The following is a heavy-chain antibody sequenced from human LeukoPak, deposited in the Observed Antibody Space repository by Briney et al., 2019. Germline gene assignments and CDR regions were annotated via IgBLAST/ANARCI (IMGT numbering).Heavy chain of an antibody. V-gene: IGHV1-69*05. CDR3: ASNYYDSSGYYPHFDY. CDR1: GGTFSSYA. CDR2: IIPIFGTA. D-gene: IGHD3-22*01. Sequence: ASVKVSCKASGGTFSSYAISWVRQAPGQGLEWMGGIIPIFGTANYAQKFQGRVAITTDESTSTAYMELSRLRSEDTAVYYCASNYYDSSGYYPHFDYWGQGTLVTVSS. J-gene: IGHJ4*02.